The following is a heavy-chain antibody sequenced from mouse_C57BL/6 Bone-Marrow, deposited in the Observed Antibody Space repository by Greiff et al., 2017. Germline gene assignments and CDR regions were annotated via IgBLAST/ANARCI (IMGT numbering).Heavy chain of an antibody. Sequence: VQLKESGPELVKPGASVKLSCKASGYTFTSYDINWVKQRPGQGLEWIGWIYPRDGSTKYNEKFKGKATLTVDTSSSTAYMELHSLTSEDSAVYFCARYYGSSPPTAYFDVWVTGTTVTVSS. CDR2: IYPRDGST. D-gene: IGHD1-1*01. J-gene: IGHJ1*03. V-gene: IGHV1-85*01. CDR1: GYTFTSYD. CDR3: ARYYGSSPPTAYFDV.